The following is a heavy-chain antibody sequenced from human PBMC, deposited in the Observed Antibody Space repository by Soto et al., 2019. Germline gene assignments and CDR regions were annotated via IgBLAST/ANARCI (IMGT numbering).Heavy chain of an antibody. CDR3: ARGKGSVYHNWFAP. D-gene: IGHD3-22*01. Sequence: GASVKLSCKASGYTFTSYGISWVRQAPKQGLEWMGWISAYNGNTNYAQKLQGRVTMTTDTSTSTAYMELRSLRSDDTAVYYCARGKGSVYHNWFAPWGRGPCVPVSP. J-gene: IGHJ5*02. CDR2: ISAYNGNT. V-gene: IGHV1-18*01. CDR1: GYTFTSYG.